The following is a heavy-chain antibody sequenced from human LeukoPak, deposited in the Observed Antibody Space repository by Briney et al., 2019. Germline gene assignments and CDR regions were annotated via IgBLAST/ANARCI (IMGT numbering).Heavy chain of an antibody. CDR3: ARESGKFDY. Sequence: HSGGSLRLSCVASGLPIGDFAMHWVRQAPGKGLEWVSLISGDGVSTFYADSVKGRFSISRDNSKNSLSLEMNSLRTEDTAMYYCARESGKFDYWGQGTLVAVSS. CDR2: ISGDGVST. CDR1: GLPIGDFA. J-gene: IGHJ4*02. V-gene: IGHV3-43*02.